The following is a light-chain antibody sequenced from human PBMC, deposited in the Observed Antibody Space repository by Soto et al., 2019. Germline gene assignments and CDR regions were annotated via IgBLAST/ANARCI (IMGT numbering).Light chain of an antibody. CDR1: SSDVGGYNY. CDR3: SSYTSSSTLDVV. J-gene: IGLJ2*01. V-gene: IGLV2-14*01. CDR2: DVS. Sequence: QSALTQPASVSGSPGQSITISSTGTSSDVGGYNYVSWYQQHPGKAPKLIIYDVSNRPSGVSNRFSGSKSGNTASLTISGLQAEDEADYYCSSYTSSSTLDVVFGGGTMLTVL.